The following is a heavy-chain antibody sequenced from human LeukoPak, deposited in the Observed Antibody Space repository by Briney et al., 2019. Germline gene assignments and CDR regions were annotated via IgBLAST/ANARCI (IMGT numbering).Heavy chain of an antibody. D-gene: IGHD2-2*01. J-gene: IGHJ4*02. V-gene: IGHV3-21*01. CDR1: GFIFNTYE. CDR2: ISSSSSYV. Sequence: GGSLRLSCAASGFIFNTYEMNWVRQAPGKGLEWVSSISSSSSYVYYADSVKGRFTISRDNAKNSLYLQMNSLRAEDTAVYYCARDQDKDVVVPAAAGLDHWGQGTLVTVSS. CDR3: ARDQDKDVVVPAAAGLDH.